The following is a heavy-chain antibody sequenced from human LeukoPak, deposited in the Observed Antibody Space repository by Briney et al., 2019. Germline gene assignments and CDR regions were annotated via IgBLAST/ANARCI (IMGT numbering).Heavy chain of an antibody. Sequence: SETLSLTCAVYGGSFSGYYWSWIRQPPGKGLEWIGEINHSGSTNYNPSLKSRVTISVDTSKNQFSLKLSSVTAADTAVYCCARVSARNYPLDYWGQGTLVTVSS. CDR1: GGSFSGYY. D-gene: IGHD4-11*01. CDR2: INHSGST. V-gene: IGHV4-34*01. J-gene: IGHJ4*02. CDR3: ARVSARNYPLDY.